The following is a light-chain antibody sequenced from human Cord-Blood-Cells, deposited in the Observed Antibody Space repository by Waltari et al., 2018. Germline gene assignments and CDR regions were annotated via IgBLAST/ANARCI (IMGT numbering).Light chain of an antibody. CDR3: QQYGSSPTT. Sequence: EIVLTQSPGTLSLSPGERATPSCRASQSVSSSYLAWYQQKPGQAPRLLIYGASSRATGIPDRFSGSGSGTDFTLTISRLEPEDFAVYYCQQYGSSPTTFGGGTKVEIK. CDR2: GAS. CDR1: QSVSSSY. J-gene: IGKJ4*01. V-gene: IGKV3-20*01.